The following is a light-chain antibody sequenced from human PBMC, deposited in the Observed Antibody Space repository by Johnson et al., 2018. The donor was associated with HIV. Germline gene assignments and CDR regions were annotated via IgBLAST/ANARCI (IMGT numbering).Light chain of an antibody. J-gene: IGLJ1*01. CDR1: SSNIGNNY. CDR2: ENN. CDR3: ATWDSSLSGYV. V-gene: IGLV1-51*02. Sequence: QSVLTQPPSVSAAPGQKVAISCSGSSSNIGNNYVSWYQQLPGTAPKVLIYENNKRPSGIPYRFSGSKSGTSATLVITGLQTGDEADYHCATWDSSLSGYVFGTGTKVTVL.